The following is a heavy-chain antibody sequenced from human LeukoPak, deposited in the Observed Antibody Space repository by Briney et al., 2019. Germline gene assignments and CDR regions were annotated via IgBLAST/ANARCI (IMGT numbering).Heavy chain of an antibody. CDR1: GGSISSSSYY. CDR3: ARFVLRGSYYFDY. CDR2: IYYSGST. D-gene: IGHD3-10*01. Sequence: PSETLSLTCTVSGGSISSSSYYWGWIRQPPGKGLEWIGSIYYSGSTYYSPSLKSRVTISVDTSKNQFSLKLSSVTAADTAVYYCARFVLRGSYYFDYWGQGTLVTVSS. V-gene: IGHV4-39*01. J-gene: IGHJ4*02.